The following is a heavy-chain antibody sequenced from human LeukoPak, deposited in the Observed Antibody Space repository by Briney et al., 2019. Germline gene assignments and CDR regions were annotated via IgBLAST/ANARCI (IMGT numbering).Heavy chain of an antibody. CDR3: ARTPHSSGWYDYYGMDV. V-gene: IGHV1-18*01. Sequence: ASVNVSCKASGYTFTSYGISWVRQAPGQGLEWMGWISAYNGNTNYAQKLQGRVTMTTDTSTSTAYMELRSLRSDDTAVYYCARTPHSSGWYDYYGMDVWGQGTTVTVSS. J-gene: IGHJ6*02. CDR2: ISAYNGNT. D-gene: IGHD6-19*01. CDR1: GYTFTSYG.